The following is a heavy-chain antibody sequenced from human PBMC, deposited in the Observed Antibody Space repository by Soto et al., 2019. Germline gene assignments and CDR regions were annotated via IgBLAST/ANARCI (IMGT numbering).Heavy chain of an antibody. CDR2: ISGGSEYL. Sequence: GGSLRLSCAASGFTFRSYSMNWVRQAPGKGLEWVSSISGGSEYLIYADSVRGRFTVSRDNAQNLLFLQMNSLRDEDTAVYYCARFETSSSSIGLEYSGQGSLVTVSS. V-gene: IGHV3-21*01. D-gene: IGHD6-19*01. CDR1: GFTFRSYS. CDR3: ARFETSSSSIGLEY. J-gene: IGHJ4*02.